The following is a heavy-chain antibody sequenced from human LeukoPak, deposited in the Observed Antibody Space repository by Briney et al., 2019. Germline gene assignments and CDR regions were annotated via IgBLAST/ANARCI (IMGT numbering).Heavy chain of an antibody. J-gene: IGHJ4*02. CDR2: IYYGGHT. CDR3: ARRFGSGDYFDS. V-gene: IGHV4-59*01. Sequence: SETLSLTCSVSGDSISSYYWSWIRQPPGKGLEWIGYIYYGGHTNYNSSLKSRVTISVDTSKNHFSLKLSSVTAADTAVYYCARRFGSGDYFDSWGQGTLVTVSS. CDR1: GDSISSYY. D-gene: IGHD2-15*01.